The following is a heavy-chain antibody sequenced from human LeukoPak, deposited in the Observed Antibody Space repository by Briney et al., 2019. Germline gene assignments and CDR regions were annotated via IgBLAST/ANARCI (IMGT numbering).Heavy chain of an antibody. CDR3: AREGYYDSSGYNWFDP. V-gene: IGHV4-59*12. D-gene: IGHD3-22*01. CDR1: GGSINSYY. Sequence: PSETLSLTCAVSGGSINSYYCSWIRQPPGKGLEWIGYIYYSGSTYYNPSLKSRVTISVDRSKNQFSLRLTSVTAADTAVYYCAREGYYDSSGYNWFDPWGQGTLVTVSS. J-gene: IGHJ5*02. CDR2: IYYSGST.